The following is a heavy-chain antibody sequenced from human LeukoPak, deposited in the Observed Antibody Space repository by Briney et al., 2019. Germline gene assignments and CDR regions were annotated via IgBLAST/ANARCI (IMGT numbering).Heavy chain of an antibody. V-gene: IGHV4-59*08. CDR3: ARSPTLYHCDY. D-gene: IGHD2-8*01. CDR2: IYYSGNT. CDR1: GGSISSYY. J-gene: IGHJ4*02. Sequence: SETLSLTCTVSGGSISSYYWSWIRQPPEKGLEWIGYIYYSGNTDYNPSLKSRVTISVDTSKNQFSLRLNSVTAADTAVYYCARSPTLYHCDYWGQGTLVTVSS.